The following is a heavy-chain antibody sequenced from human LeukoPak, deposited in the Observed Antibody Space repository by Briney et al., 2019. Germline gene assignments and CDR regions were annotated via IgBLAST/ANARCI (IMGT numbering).Heavy chain of an antibody. CDR1: GYTFTGYY. CDR3: ARWYCSGGSCYSDY. CDR2: VNPNSGGT. J-gene: IGHJ4*02. V-gene: IGHV1-2*02. D-gene: IGHD2-15*01. Sequence: ASVKVSCKASGYTFTGYYMHWVRQAPGQGLEWMGWVNPNSGGTNYAQKFQGRVTMTRDTSISTAYMELSRLRSDDTAVYYCARWYCSGGSCYSDYWGQGTLVTVSS.